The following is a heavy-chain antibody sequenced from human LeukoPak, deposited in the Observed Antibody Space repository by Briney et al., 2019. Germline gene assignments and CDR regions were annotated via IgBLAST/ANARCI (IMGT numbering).Heavy chain of an antibody. CDR1: GGTFSSYA. V-gene: IGHV1-69*06. Sequence: GASVKVSCKASGGTFSSYAISWVRQAPGQGLEWMGGIIPIFGTANYAQKFQGRVTITADKSTSTAYMELSSLRSDDTAVYYCARDKQQLVPNNWFDPWGQGTLVTVSS. CDR2: IIPIFGTA. CDR3: ARDKQQLVPNNWFDP. D-gene: IGHD6-13*01. J-gene: IGHJ5*02.